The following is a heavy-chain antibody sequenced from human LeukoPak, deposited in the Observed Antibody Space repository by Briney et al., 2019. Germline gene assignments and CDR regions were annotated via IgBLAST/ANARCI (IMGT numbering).Heavy chain of an antibody. Sequence: GGSLRLSCAASGFTFSSYWMHWVRQAPGKGLVWVSRINSDGSSTNYADSVKGRFTISRDNAKNTLYLQMNSLRAEDTAVYYCAPDYGSGSLGYWGQGTLVTVSS. CDR2: INSDGSST. V-gene: IGHV3-74*01. CDR1: GFTFSSYW. J-gene: IGHJ4*02. CDR3: APDYGSGSLGY. D-gene: IGHD3-10*01.